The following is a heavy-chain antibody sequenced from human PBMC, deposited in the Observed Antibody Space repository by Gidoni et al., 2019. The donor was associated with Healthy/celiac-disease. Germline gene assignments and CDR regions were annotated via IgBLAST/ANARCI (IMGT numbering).Heavy chain of an antibody. D-gene: IGHD6-6*01. CDR1: GGSFCGYY. J-gene: IGHJ6*02. Sequence: QVQLQQWGAGLLKPSETLSLTCAVYGGSFCGYYWSWIRQPPGKGLEWIGEINHSGSTNYNPSLKSRVTISVDTSKNQFSLKLSSVTAADTAVYYCARGPYSSSSGYYYYGMDVWGQGTTVTVSS. CDR3: ARGPYSSSSGYYYYGMDV. V-gene: IGHV4-34*01. CDR2: INHSGST.